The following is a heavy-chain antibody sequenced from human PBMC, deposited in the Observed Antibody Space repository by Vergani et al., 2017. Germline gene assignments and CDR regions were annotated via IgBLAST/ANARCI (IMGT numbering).Heavy chain of an antibody. J-gene: IGHJ3*02. Sequence: EVQLVESGGGLVQPGGSLRLSCAASGFTFSSYSMNWVRQAPGKGLEWVSYISSSSSTIYYADSVKGRFTISRDNAKNSLYLQMNSLRDEDTAVYYCAREGYYYDSSGYQPPDAFDIWGQGTMVTVSS. CDR1: GFTFSSYS. D-gene: IGHD3-22*01. CDR2: ISSSSSTI. CDR3: AREGYYYDSSGYQPPDAFDI. V-gene: IGHV3-48*02.